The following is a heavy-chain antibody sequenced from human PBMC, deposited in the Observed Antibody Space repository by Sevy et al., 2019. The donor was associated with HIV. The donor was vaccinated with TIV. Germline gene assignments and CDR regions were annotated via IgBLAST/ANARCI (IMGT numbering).Heavy chain of an antibody. D-gene: IGHD3-22*01. CDR3: ARDLDDNSGYYYGAIDY. J-gene: IGHJ4*02. V-gene: IGHV3-48*03. CDR2: ISSDGTTI. Sequence: GGSLRLSCAASGFTFSSYEMNWVRQAPGKGLEWVSYISSDGTTIYYADSVKGRFTISRDNAQNSVSLQMNSLRAEDTAAYYCARDLDDNSGYYYGAIDYWGQGTLVTVSS. CDR1: GFTFSSYE.